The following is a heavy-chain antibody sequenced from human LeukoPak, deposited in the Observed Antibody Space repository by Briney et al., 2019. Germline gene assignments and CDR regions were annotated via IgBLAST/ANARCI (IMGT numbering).Heavy chain of an antibody. CDR1: GYTFTSYG. D-gene: IGHD6-19*01. V-gene: IGHV1-18*01. J-gene: IGHJ4*02. CDR3: ARGKGAVAGSTFDY. Sequence: ASVKVSCKASGYTFTSYGISWVRQAPGQGLEWMGWISAYNGNTNYAQKFQGRVTVTTDTSTSTAYMELRSLRSEDTAVYYCARGKGAVAGSTFDYWGQGTLVTVSS. CDR2: ISAYNGNT.